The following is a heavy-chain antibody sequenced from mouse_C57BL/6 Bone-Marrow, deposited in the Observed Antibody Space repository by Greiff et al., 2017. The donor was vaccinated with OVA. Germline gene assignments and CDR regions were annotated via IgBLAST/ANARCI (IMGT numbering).Heavy chain of an antibody. Sequence: VQLKQSGPVLVKPGASVKMSCKASGYTFTDYYMNWVKQSNGKSLEWIGVINPYNGGTSYNQKFKGKATLTVDKSSSTAYMELNSLTSEDSAVYYCARLDGKGFAYWGQGTLVTVSA. V-gene: IGHV1-19*01. CDR2: INPYNGGT. J-gene: IGHJ3*01. CDR1: GYTFTDYY. D-gene: IGHD2-1*01. CDR3: ARLDGKGFAY.